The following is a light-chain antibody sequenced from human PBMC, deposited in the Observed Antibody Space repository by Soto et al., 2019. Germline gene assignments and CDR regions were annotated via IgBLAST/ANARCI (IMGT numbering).Light chain of an antibody. CDR2: DAS. CDR3: QQYDTFRT. Sequence: DIQMTQSPSSLSASVGDRVTITCQASQDIRKYLNWYQQKPGKAPKLLIYDASNLEIGVPSRFRGSGSGTDFTFTISSLQPEDVATYYCQQYDTFRTFGQGTKVEIK. CDR1: QDIRKY. J-gene: IGKJ1*01. V-gene: IGKV1-33*01.